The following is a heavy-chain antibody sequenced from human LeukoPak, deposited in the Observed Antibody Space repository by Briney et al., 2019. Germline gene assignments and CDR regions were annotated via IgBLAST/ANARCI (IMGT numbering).Heavy chain of an antibody. J-gene: IGHJ4*02. D-gene: IGHD3-10*01. Sequence: ASVKVSCKASGYTFTGNYIHWVRQAPGQGLEWMGWINPNSGATKYAQKFQGRVTMTRDTSISTAYMELSRLRSDDTAVYYCARSGSGSYYDTFDYWGQGTLVTVSS. CDR1: GYTFTGNY. CDR2: INPNSGAT. CDR3: ARSGSGSYYDTFDY. V-gene: IGHV1-2*02.